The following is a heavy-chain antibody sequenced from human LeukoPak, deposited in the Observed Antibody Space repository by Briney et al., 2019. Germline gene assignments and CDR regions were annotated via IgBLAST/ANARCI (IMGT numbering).Heavy chain of an antibody. CDR3: ARVAPITGDADY. CDR2: MSPNSGDT. V-gene: IGHV1-8*01. J-gene: IGHJ4*02. CDR1: GYTFTSYD. D-gene: IGHD7-27*01. Sequence: VASVKVSCKASGYTFTSYDFNWVRQATGQRPEWMGWMSPNSGDTGYAQKFQGRVTMTRDTSTSTVYMELSSLRSEDTAVYYCARVAPITGDADYWGQGTLVTVSS.